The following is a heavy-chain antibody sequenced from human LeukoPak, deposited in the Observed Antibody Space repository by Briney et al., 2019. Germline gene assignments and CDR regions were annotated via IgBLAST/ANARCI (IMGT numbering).Heavy chain of an antibody. CDR1: GGSMSSYY. V-gene: IGHV4-59*08. Sequence: PSETLSLTCTVSGGSMSSYYWSWIRKPPGKGLEWIGYIYYSGSTKYNPSLKSRVTISVDTSKNQFSLKLSSVTAADTAVYYCARGARAGYNLEPFDYWGQGTLVTVSS. J-gene: IGHJ4*02. CDR3: ARGARAGYNLEPFDY. CDR2: IYYSGST. D-gene: IGHD5-24*01.